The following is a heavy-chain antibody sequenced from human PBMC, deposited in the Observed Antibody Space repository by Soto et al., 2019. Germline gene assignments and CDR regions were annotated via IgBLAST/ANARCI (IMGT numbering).Heavy chain of an antibody. J-gene: IGHJ4*02. Sequence: SETLSLTCAVYGGSFSGYYLSWIRQPPGKGLEWIGEINHSGSTNYNLSLKSRVTISVDTSKNQFSLKLSSVTAADTAVYYCASQSTGYPYYFNYWGQGTLVTVSS. CDR1: GGSFSGYY. CDR2: INHSGST. CDR3: ASQSTGYPYYFNY. D-gene: IGHD3-22*01. V-gene: IGHV4-34*01.